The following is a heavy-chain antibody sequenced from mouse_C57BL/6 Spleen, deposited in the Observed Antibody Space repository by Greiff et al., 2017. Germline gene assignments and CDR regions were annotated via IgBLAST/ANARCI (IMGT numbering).Heavy chain of an antibody. CDR2: INTSNGGT. CDR3: AQDEYDGYWESGV. CDR1: GYTFTSYW. Sequence: QVQLQQSGTELVKPGASVKLSCTASGYTFTSYWMHWVKQRPGQGLEWIGNINTSNGGTNYNEKFKGQATLTVDKSSSTAYMQLSSLTSADSAVYYCAQDEYDGYWESGVWGTGTTVTVAS. J-gene: IGHJ1*03. V-gene: IGHV1-53*01. D-gene: IGHD2-4*01.